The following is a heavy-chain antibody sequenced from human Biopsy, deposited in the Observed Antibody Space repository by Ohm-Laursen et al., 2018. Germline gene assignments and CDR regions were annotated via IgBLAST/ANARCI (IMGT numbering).Heavy chain of an antibody. CDR3: ARKIGTSWWVYAMGV. CDR1: GFTFNTYE. Sequence: SLRLSCAASGFTFNTYEMNWVRQAPGKGLEWVSYMSYSGNTIYYADSVKGRFTISRDNAKNSLYLQMNSLRVEDTAVYYCARKIGTSWWVYAMGVWGQGTTVIVSS. V-gene: IGHV3-48*03. J-gene: IGHJ6*02. CDR2: MSYSGNTI. D-gene: IGHD6-13*01.